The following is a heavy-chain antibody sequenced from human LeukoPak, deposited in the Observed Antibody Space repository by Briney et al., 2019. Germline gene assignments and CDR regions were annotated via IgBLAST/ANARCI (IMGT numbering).Heavy chain of an antibody. CDR2: ISESGGST. D-gene: IGHD6-13*01. CDR3: AKDRGSSWYGTSDY. CDR1: GFIFSSYA. Sequence: GGSLRLSCAPSGFIFSSYAMSWVRQTPGKGLELVSRISESGGSTYYADSVQGRFTLSRDNSKKTLYLQMNSLRAEDTAVYYCAKDRGSSWYGTSDYWGQGPLVTASS. V-gene: IGHV3-23*01. J-gene: IGHJ4*02.